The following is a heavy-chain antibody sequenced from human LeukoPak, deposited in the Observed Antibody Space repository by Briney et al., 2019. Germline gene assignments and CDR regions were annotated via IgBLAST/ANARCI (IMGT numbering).Heavy chain of an antibody. V-gene: IGHV1-18*01. J-gene: IGHJ4*02. Sequence: ASVKVSCKASDYTFTSYGISWVRQDPGQGLEWMGRISAYNGNTNYAQKLQGRVTMTTDTSTSTAYMELRSLRSDDTAVYYCARAGGEYSSGYYRYWGQGTLVTVSS. D-gene: IGHD3-22*01. CDR3: ARAGGEYSSGYYRY. CDR1: DYTFTSYG. CDR2: ISAYNGNT.